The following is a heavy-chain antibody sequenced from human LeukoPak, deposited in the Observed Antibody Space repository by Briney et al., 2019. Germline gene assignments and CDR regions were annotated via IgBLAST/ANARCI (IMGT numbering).Heavy chain of an antibody. D-gene: IGHD3-10*01. V-gene: IGHV1-46*01. J-gene: IGHJ4*02. CDR2: INPSGGST. Sequence: ASVKVSCKASGYTFTSYYMHWVRQAPGQGLEWMGIINPSGGSTSYAQKFQGRVTMTRNTSISTAYMELSSLRSEDTAVYYCARIMVRGVRPFGYWGQGTLVTVSS. CDR1: GYTFTSYY. CDR3: ARIMVRGVRPFGY.